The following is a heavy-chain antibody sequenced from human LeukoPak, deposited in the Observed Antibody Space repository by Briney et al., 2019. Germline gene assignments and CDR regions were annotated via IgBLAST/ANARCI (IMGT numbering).Heavy chain of an antibody. D-gene: IGHD1-26*01. CDR2: IRAKGYGGTA. J-gene: IGHJ4*02. Sequence: GGSLRLSCSTSGVNFGDFPMAWVRQAPGKGLEWVGYIRAKGYGGTAEYRSSVKGRFLVSREDAKGIAYLQTNSLKSEDTAVYYWTRGSGRFEYWGQGTLVSVSS. CDR1: GVNFGDFP. V-gene: IGHV3-49*04. CDR3: TRGSGRFEY.